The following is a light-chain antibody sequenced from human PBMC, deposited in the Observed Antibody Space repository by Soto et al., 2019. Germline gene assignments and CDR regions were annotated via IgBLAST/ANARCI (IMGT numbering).Light chain of an antibody. J-gene: IGKJ5*01. CDR2: LGS. V-gene: IGKV2-28*01. CDR3: MQGLQPPPIT. Sequence: DIVMTQSPLSLPVTPGEPASISCRSSQSLLHSNGYNYLDWYLQKPGQSPQLLIYLGSNRASGVPDRFSGSVSGTDFTLKISRVEAEDVGVYYCMQGLQPPPITLGQGTRLEI. CDR1: QSLLHSNGYNY.